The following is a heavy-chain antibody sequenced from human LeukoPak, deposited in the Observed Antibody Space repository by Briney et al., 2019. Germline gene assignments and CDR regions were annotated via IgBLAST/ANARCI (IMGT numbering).Heavy chain of an antibody. CDR1: GLTFNTYA. Sequence: SGGSLRLSCAASGLTFNTYAMHWVRQAPGKGLEWVASISNDGKNKYYADSEKGRFSISRDNSKSTLYLQMNSLRAEDTAVYYCAKVVLGYCSGGSCFFDYWGQGTLVTVSS. CDR2: ISNDGKNK. CDR3: AKVVLGYCSGGSCFFDY. D-gene: IGHD2-15*01. J-gene: IGHJ4*02. V-gene: IGHV3-30*04.